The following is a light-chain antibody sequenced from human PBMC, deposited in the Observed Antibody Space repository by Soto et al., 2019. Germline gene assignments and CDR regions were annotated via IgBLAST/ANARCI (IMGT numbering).Light chain of an antibody. V-gene: IGLV1-36*01. CDR1: TSNVGNNA. CDR2: FDD. J-gene: IGLJ2*01. CDR3: AAWDDSLNVVL. Sequence: QSVLTQPPSVSEAPRQRVSISCSGNTSNVGNNAVNWYQQLPGKTPKLLIYFDDLVPSRVSDRFSGSKSGTSASLAISGLQSDDEADYYCAAWDDSLNVVLFGGGTKLTVL.